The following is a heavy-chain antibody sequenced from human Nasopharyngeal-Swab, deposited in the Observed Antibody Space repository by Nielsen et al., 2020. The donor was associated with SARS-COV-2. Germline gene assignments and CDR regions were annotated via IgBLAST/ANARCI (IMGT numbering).Heavy chain of an antibody. CDR3: ARVRRYNWKPDAFDI. Sequence: SETLSLTCTVSGYSISSGYYWGWIRRPPGKGLEWIGSIYHSGSTYYNPSLKSRVTISVDTSKNQFSLKLSSVTAADTAVYYCARVRRYNWKPDAFDIWGQGTMVTVSS. J-gene: IGHJ3*02. V-gene: IGHV4-38-2*02. D-gene: IGHD1-20*01. CDR2: IYHSGST. CDR1: GYSISSGYY.